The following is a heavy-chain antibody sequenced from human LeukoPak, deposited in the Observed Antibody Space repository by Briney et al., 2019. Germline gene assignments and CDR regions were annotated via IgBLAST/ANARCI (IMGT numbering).Heavy chain of an antibody. CDR3: VRVGERFRVFDY. D-gene: IGHD3-10*01. Sequence: SQTLSLTCAVSGGSISSGGYSWSWIRQPPGKGLERIGYIYHSGSTYYNPSLKSRVTISVDRSKNQFSLKLSSVTAADTAVYYCVRVGERFRVFDYWGQGTLVTVSS. V-gene: IGHV4-30-2*01. CDR2: IYHSGST. CDR1: GGSISSGGYS. J-gene: IGHJ4*02.